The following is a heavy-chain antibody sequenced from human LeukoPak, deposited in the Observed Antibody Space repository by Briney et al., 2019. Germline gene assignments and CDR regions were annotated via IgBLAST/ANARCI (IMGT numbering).Heavy chain of an antibody. D-gene: IGHD3-16*02. CDR1: GYTFTGYY. Sequence: ASVKVSCKASGYTFTGYYMRWVRQAPGQGLEWMGWINPNSGGTNYAQKFQGRVTMTRDTSISTAYMELSRLRSDDTTVYYRARGRGGYPFDYWGQGTLVTVSS. J-gene: IGHJ4*02. CDR2: INPNSGGT. V-gene: IGHV1-2*02. CDR3: ARGRGGYPFDY.